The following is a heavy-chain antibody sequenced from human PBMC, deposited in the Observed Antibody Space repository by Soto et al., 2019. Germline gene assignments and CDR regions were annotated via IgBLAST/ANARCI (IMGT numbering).Heavy chain of an antibody. D-gene: IGHD4-4*01. CDR1: GYTFTSYG. V-gene: IGHV1-18*01. CDR2: ISAYNGNT. Sequence: ASMKVSCKASGYTFTSYGISWVRQAPGQGLEWMGWISAYNGNTNYAQKLQGRVTMTTDTSTSTAYMELRSLRSDDTAVYYCARDQERDDYSNYYFDYWGQGTLVTVSS. J-gene: IGHJ4*02. CDR3: ARDQERDDYSNYYFDY.